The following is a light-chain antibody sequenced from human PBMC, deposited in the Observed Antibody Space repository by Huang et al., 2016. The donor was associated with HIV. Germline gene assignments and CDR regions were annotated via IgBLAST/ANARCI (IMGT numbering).Light chain of an antibody. CDR3: QQYQVWPPAT. Sequence: EIVMTQSPATLSLSPGERATLSCRASQRIGTNLAWYQQKPGQAPRLLIDGGSTRASGIPDRFSGRGSGTEFTLTIYSLQAEDFAVYYCQQYQVWPPATFGQGTRVEIK. J-gene: IGKJ1*01. CDR1: QRIGTN. V-gene: IGKV3-15*01. CDR2: GGS.